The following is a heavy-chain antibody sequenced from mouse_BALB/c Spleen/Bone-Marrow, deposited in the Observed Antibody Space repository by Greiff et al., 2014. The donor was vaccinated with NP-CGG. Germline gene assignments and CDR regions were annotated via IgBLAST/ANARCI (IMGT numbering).Heavy chain of an antibody. D-gene: IGHD2-14*01. J-gene: IGHJ4*01. CDR2: ISDGGSYT. Sequence: VQLVESGGGLVKPGGSLKLSCAASGFTFSDYYMYWVRQTPEKRLEWVATISDGGSYTYYPDSVKGRFTISRDIAKNNLYLQMSSLKSEDTAMYYCARDRGVQGYAMDYWGQGTSVTVSS. CDR3: ARDRGVQGYAMDY. CDR1: GFTFSDYY. V-gene: IGHV5-4*02.